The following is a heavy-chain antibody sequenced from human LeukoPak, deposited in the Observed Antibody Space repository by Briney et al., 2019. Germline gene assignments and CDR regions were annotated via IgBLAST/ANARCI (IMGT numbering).Heavy chain of an antibody. CDR1: GYTFTSYD. J-gene: IGHJ5*02. CDR2: INPNSGNT. CDR3: ARSYREVRGVIISKNWFDP. Sequence: ASVKVSCKASGYTFTSYDINWVRQAPGQGLEWMGWINPNSGNTGYAQKFQGRVTITRKTSISTAYMELSSLRSEDTAVYYCARSYREVRGVIISKNWFDPWGQGTLVTVSS. V-gene: IGHV1-8*03. D-gene: IGHD3-10*01.